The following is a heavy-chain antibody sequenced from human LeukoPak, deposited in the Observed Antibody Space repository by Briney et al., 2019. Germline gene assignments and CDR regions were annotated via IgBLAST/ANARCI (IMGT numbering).Heavy chain of an antibody. Sequence: GGSLRLSCAASGFTFSSYAMSWVRQAPGKGLEWVSAISTSAGDTFYTDSVKGRFTISRDNSENTLFLQMNSLRAEDTAVYYCAKERPGIAVAATVWGQGTLVTVSS. D-gene: IGHD6-19*01. CDR1: GFTFSSYA. V-gene: IGHV3-23*01. CDR3: AKERPGIAVAATV. CDR2: ISTSAGDT. J-gene: IGHJ4*02.